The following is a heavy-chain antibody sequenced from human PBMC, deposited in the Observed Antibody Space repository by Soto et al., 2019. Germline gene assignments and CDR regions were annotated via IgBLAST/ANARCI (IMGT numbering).Heavy chain of an antibody. CDR3: ARDAPPSGYSGYDLPFDI. Sequence: GASVKVSCKASGYTFTSYGISWVRQAPGQGLEWMGWISAYNGNTNYAQKLQGRVTMTTDTSTSTAYMELRSLRSDDTAVYYCARDAPPSGYSGYDLPFDIWGQGTMVTVSS. D-gene: IGHD5-12*01. J-gene: IGHJ3*02. V-gene: IGHV1-18*01. CDR1: GYTFTSYG. CDR2: ISAYNGNT.